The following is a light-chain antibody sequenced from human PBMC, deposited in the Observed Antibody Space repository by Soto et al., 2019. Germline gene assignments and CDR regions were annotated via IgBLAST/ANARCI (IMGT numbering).Light chain of an antibody. CDR1: QSVSRY. Sequence: IVLTQSQATLYVSPGERATLSCRASQSVSRYLAWYQQKPGQAPRLLIYDASNRATGIPARFSVSGSGTDFTLTISRLETEDFAVYYCQQRSNWTITFCQGTRLEIK. CDR3: QQRSNWTIT. V-gene: IGKV3-11*01. CDR2: DAS. J-gene: IGKJ5*01.